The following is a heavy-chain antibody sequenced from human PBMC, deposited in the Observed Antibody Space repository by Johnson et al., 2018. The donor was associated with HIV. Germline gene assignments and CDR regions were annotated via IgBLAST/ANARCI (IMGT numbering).Heavy chain of an antibody. V-gene: IGHV3-23*04. CDR2: INWNGGST. Sequence: VQLVESGGGLVQPGGSLRLSCAASGFTFINYAMSWVRQAPGKGLEWVSGINWNGGSTGYADSVKGRFTISRDNSKNTLYLQMNSLRVEDTAVYYCARDGRGLDAFDIWGQGTMVTVSS. J-gene: IGHJ3*02. CDR1: GFTFINYA. CDR3: ARDGRGLDAFDI. D-gene: IGHD3/OR15-3a*01.